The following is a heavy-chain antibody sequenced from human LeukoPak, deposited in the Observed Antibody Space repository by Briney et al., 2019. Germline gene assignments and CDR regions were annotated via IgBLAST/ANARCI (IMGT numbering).Heavy chain of an antibody. V-gene: IGHV4-39*07. J-gene: IGHJ4*02. CDR2: IYYSGST. CDR1: GGSISSSSYY. CDR3: ARDSSRRNGYNFDY. D-gene: IGHD5-24*01. Sequence: SETLSLTCTVSGGSISSSSYYWGWIRQPPGKGLEWIGSIYYSGSTYYNPSLKSRVTISVGTSKNQFSLKLSSVTAADTAVYYCARDSSRRNGYNFDYWGQGTLVTVSS.